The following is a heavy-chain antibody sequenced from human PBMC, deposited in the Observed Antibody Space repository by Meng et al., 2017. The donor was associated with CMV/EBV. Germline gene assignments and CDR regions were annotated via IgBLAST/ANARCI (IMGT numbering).Heavy chain of an antibody. J-gene: IGHJ5*02. CDR3: AREYDFWSGKGWLDP. D-gene: IGHD3-3*01. Sequence: GSLRLSCTVSGGSISSYYWSWIRQPPGKGLEWIGYIYYSGSTNYNPSLKSRVTISVDTSKNQFSLKLSSVTAADTAVYYCAREYDFWSGKGWLDPWGQGTLVTVSS. CDR2: IYYSGST. V-gene: IGHV4-59*01. CDR1: GGSISSYY.